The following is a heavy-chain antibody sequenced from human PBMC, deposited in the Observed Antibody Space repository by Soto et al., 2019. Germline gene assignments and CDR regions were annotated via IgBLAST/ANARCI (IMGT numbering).Heavy chain of an antibody. V-gene: IGHV4-59*08. CDR1: GGSISSYY. Sequence: SETLSLTCTVSGGSISSYYWSWIRQPPGKGLEWIGYIYYSGSTNYNPSLKSRVTISVDTSKNQFSLKLSSVTAADTAVYYCARHVPAAISNAFDIWGQGTMVTVSS. J-gene: IGHJ3*02. D-gene: IGHD2-2*02. CDR2: IYYSGST. CDR3: ARHVPAAISNAFDI.